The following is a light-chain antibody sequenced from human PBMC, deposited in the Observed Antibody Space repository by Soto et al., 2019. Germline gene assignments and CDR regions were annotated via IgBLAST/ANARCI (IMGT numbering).Light chain of an antibody. CDR3: LHDYNYPRT. J-gene: IGKJ1*01. Sequence: ALPMTQSPSSLSASVGDRVTITCRASQDIRTELGWYQQKPGKAPKLLIYGATTLQSGVPSRFSGSGSGTDFTLTISGLQPEDCATYYCLHDYNYPRTFGQGTKVEVK. CDR1: QDIRTE. CDR2: GAT. V-gene: IGKV1-6*01.